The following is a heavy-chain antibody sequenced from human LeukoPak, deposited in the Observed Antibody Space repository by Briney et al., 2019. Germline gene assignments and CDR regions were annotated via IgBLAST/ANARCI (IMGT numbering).Heavy chain of an antibody. CDR3: AKDLVAARPWYYGMDV. D-gene: IGHD6-6*01. Sequence: GGSLRLSCVASGFTLSWYWMSWVRQAPGKGLEWVAVISYDGSNKYYAYSVKGRFTISRDNSKNTLYLQMNSLRAEDTAVYYCAKDLVAARPWYYGMDVWGQGTTVTVSS. CDR2: ISYDGSNK. CDR1: GFTLSWYW. J-gene: IGHJ6*02. V-gene: IGHV3-30*18.